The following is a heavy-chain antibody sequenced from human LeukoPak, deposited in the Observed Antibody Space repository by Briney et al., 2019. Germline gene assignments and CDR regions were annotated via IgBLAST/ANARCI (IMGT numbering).Heavy chain of an antibody. Sequence: PGGSLRLSCAASGFTFSSYGMHWVRQAPGKGLEWVAFIRYDGSNKYYADSVKGRFTISRDNSKNTLYLQMNSLRAEDTAVYYCAKARTRTYSYAPYFDYWGQGTLVTVSS. D-gene: IGHD5-18*01. J-gene: IGHJ4*02. CDR3: AKARTRTYSYAPYFDY. CDR1: GFTFSSYG. V-gene: IGHV3-30*02. CDR2: IRYDGSNK.